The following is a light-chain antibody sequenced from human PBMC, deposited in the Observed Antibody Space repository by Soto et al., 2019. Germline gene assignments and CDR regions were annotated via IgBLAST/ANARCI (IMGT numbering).Light chain of an antibody. J-gene: IGLJ2*01. V-gene: IGLV3-1*01. CDR1: KLGSKY. Sequence: SYELTQPPSVSVSPGQTASITCSGDKLGSKYTCWYQQKPGQSPVLVIYQDYKRPSGIPERFAGSNSGNTATLTISGTQSMDEADYYCQAWDRSTVVXGGGXKVTVL. CDR2: QDY. CDR3: QAWDRSTVV.